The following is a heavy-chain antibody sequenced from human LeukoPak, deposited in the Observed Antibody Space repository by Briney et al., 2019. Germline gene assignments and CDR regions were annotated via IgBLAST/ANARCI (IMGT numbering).Heavy chain of an antibody. CDR1: GFTFNRYA. CDR2: ITGSGGNT. CDR3: AKGPNDDSNYLFDH. D-gene: IGHD4-11*01. J-gene: IGHJ5*02. Sequence: PGGSLRLSCAASGFTFNRYAMSWGRHAPGKGLEGVSVITGSGGNTYHADSGKGRLTISRDNSKNTLYLHMNSLRAEDTAVYHCAKGPNDDSNYLFDHWGQGTLVTVSS. V-gene: IGHV3-23*01.